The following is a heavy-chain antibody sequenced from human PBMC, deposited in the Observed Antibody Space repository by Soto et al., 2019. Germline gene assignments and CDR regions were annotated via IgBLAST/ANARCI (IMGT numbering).Heavy chain of an antibody. D-gene: IGHD3-10*01. V-gene: IGHV1-18*01. CDR1: GYTFRNYD. CDR3: ARKGDIGNFGLDV. J-gene: IGHJ6*02. CDR2: ISISKGKT. Sequence: QVQLVQSGAEVKRPGASVKVSFKASGYTFRNYDVAWVRRAPGHGREWMGWISISKGKTYYQESLQGRVTMTMDTGTTTAYMEVRSLRSDDTAVYYCARKGDIGNFGLDVWGQGTTVTVSS.